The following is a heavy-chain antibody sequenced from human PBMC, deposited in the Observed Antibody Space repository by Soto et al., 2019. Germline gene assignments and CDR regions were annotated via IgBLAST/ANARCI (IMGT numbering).Heavy chain of an antibody. V-gene: IGHV3-33*01. D-gene: IGHD3-22*01. Sequence: QVQLVESGGGVVQPGRSLRLSCAASGFTFRNYGMHWVRQAPGKGLEWVAVIWYDGRNKYYADSVKGRFTISRDNSKNTLYLQMNSLRVEDTAVYYCARGWYDSSATIAYWGQGTLVTVSS. CDR3: ARGWYDSSATIAY. CDR2: IWYDGRNK. J-gene: IGHJ4*02. CDR1: GFTFRNYG.